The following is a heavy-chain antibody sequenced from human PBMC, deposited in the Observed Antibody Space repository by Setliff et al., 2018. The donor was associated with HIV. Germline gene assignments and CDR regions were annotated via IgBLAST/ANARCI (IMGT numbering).Heavy chain of an antibody. CDR3: ARGTWMQARWWFDS. CDR1: GSTFNNYA. CDR2: IIPILGTT. V-gene: IGHV1-69*13. D-gene: IGHD5-18*01. J-gene: IGHJ5*01. Sequence: SVKVSCKASGSTFNNYAISWVRQAPGQGLEWMGGIIPILGTTNYAQKIQGRVKFSAHESTGTAYMDLTRLRVDDTAIYYCARGTWMQARWWFDSWGQGTQVTVSS.